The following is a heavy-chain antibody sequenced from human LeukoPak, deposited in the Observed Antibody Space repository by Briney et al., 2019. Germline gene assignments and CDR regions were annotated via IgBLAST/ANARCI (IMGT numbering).Heavy chain of an antibody. V-gene: IGHV1-46*01. CDR2: INPSGGST. J-gene: IGHJ4*02. CDR3: ARGTVTTIDY. CDR1: GYTFTTYY. D-gene: IGHD4-17*01. Sequence: GASVKVSCKASGYTFTTYYMHWVRQAPGQGLEWMGRINPSGGSTGCAQKFQGRVIMTRDTSTSTVYMELSSLISEDTAVYYCARGTVTTIDYWGQGTLVTVSS.